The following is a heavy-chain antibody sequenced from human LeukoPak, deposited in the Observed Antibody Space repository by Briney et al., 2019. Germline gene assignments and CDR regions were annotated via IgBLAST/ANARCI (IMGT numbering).Heavy chain of an antibody. CDR1: GFTFSSYG. J-gene: IGHJ4*02. V-gene: IGHV3-33*01. D-gene: IGHD5-24*01. CDR3: AAIGDGYSTACDY. CDR2: IWYDGSNK. Sequence: PGGSLRLSCAASGFTFSSYGMHWVRQAPGKGLEWVAVIWYDGSNKYYADSVKGRFTISRDNSKNTLYLQMNSLRAEDTAVYYCAAIGDGYSTACDYWGQGTLVTVSS.